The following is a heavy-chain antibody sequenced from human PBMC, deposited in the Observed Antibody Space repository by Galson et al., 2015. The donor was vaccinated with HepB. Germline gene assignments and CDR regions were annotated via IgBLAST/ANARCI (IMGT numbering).Heavy chain of an antibody. CDR3: AKSPLWFGELLAIFDY. V-gene: IGHV3-23*01. D-gene: IGHD3-10*01. CDR2: ISGSGGST. J-gene: IGHJ4*02. CDR1: GFTFSSYA. Sequence: LRLSCAASGFTFSSYAMSWVRQAPGKGLEWVSAISGSGGSTYYADSVKGRFTISRDNSKNTLYLQMNSLRAEDTAVYYCAKSPLWFGELLAIFDYWGQGTLVTVSS.